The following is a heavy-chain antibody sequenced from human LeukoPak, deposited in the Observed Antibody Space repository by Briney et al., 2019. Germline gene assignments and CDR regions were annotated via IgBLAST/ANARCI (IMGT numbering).Heavy chain of an antibody. D-gene: IGHD6-13*01. CDR3: ATEMSSTWYAAFDI. CDR1: GGTFSSTG. V-gene: IGHV1-69*13. Sequence: SVKVSCKASGGTFSSTGFSWLRQASGQGLQWMGTIIPIFGTVNYAQKFQARVTITADESTDTAYMELRSLTSEDTAVYYCATEMSSTWYAAFDIWGQGTMVTVSS. J-gene: IGHJ3*02. CDR2: IIPIFGTV.